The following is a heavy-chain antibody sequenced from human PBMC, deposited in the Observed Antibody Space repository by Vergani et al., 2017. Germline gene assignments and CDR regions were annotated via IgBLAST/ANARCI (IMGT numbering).Heavy chain of an antibody. CDR2: ISSSGSTI. CDR3: ARDEGYCTNGVCYERNWFDH. V-gene: IGHV3-11*01. Sequence: QVQLVESGGGLVKPGGSLRLSCAASGFTFSDYYMSWIRQAPGKGLEWVSYISSSGSTIYYADSVKGRFPISGDNAKTSLYLQMNSLRAEDTAVYYCARDEGYCTNGVCYERNWFDHWGQGTLVTVSS. CDR1: GFTFSDYY. J-gene: IGHJ5*02. D-gene: IGHD2-8*01.